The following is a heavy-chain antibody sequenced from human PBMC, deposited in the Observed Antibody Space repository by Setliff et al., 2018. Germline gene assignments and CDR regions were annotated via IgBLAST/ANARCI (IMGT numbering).Heavy chain of an antibody. J-gene: IGHJ6*03. CDR1: GGSVTSYY. CDR3: TRGRQNYYYMDV. V-gene: IGHV4-4*07. CDR2: ISSNGRT. Sequence: PSETLSLTFTVSGGSVTSYYWSWIRQAAGKGLEWVGRISSNGRTNYNPSLEGRVSMSVDTSKNQISLHLTSMTTADTALYYCTRGRQNYYYMDVWGKGTTVTVSS.